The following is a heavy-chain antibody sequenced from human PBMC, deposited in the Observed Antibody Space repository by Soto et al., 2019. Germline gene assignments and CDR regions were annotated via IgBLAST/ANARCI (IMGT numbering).Heavy chain of an antibody. V-gene: IGHV3-48*01. CDR3: ARDSMLRYFDWLVVTRPHDAFDI. CDR1: GFTFSSYS. Sequence: PGGSLRLSCAASGFTFSSYSMNWVRQAPGKGLEWVSYISSSSSTIYYADSVKGRFTISRDNAKNSLYLQMNSLRAEDTAVYYCARDSMLRYFDWLVVTRPHDAFDIWGQGTMVTVSS. D-gene: IGHD3-9*01. J-gene: IGHJ3*02. CDR2: ISSSSSTI.